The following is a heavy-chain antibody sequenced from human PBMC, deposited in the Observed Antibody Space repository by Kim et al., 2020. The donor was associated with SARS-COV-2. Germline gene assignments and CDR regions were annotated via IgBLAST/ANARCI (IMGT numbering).Heavy chain of an antibody. CDR1: GFTFSSYA. J-gene: IGHJ4*01. V-gene: IGHV3-30*04. CDR3: ARDSAEYSSSCPPFDY. CDR2: ISYDGSNK. D-gene: IGHD6-13*01. Sequence: GGSLRLSCAASGFTFSSYAMHWVRQAPGKGLEWVAVISYDGSNKYYADSVKGRFTISRDNSKNTLYLQMNSLRAEDTAVYYCARDSAEYSSSCPPFDYWG.